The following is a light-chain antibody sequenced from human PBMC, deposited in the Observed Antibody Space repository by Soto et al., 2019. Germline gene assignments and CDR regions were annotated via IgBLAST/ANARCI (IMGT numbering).Light chain of an antibody. J-gene: IGKJ1*01. CDR3: QQHGNLNRT. V-gene: IGKV3-11*01. Sequence: EIVLTQSPATLSLSPGERATLSCRASQSVSSYLAWYQQKPGQAPRLLVYGASRRATGIHDRFSGSGYGTEFTLHISRMEPEDFAVYYCQQHGNLNRTFGQGTKVDIK. CDR1: QSVSSY. CDR2: GAS.